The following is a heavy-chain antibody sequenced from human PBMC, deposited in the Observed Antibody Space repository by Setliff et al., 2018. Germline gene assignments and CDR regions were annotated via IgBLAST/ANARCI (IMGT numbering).Heavy chain of an antibody. CDR3: AKDRGLGISGGDAFDI. CDR2: ISGSGGST. D-gene: IGHD7-27*01. V-gene: IGHV3-23*01. CDR1: GFTFSSYA. J-gene: IGHJ3*02. Sequence: GGSLRLSCAASGFTFSSYAMSWVRQAPGKGLEWVSAISGSGGSTYYADSVTGRFTITRDNSKNTLYLQMNSLRAEDTAVYYCAKDRGLGISGGDAFDIWGQGTMVTVSS.